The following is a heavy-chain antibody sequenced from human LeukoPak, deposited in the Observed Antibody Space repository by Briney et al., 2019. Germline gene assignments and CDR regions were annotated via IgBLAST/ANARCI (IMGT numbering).Heavy chain of an antibody. CDR1: GFTFSSYW. V-gene: IGHV3-74*01. CDR3: ARDLSSDYYDSSGYLNY. CDR2: INSDGSST. Sequence: GGSLRLSCAASGFTFSSYWMHWVRQAPGKGLVWVSRINSDGSSTSYADSVKGRFTISRDSAKNTLYLQMNSLRAEDTAVYYCARDLSSDYYDSSGYLNYWGQGTLVTVSS. J-gene: IGHJ4*02. D-gene: IGHD3-22*01.